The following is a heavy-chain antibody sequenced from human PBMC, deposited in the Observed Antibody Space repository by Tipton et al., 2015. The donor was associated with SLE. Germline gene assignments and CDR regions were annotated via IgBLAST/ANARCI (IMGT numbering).Heavy chain of an antibody. CDR1: GGSISSTSYY. D-gene: IGHD5-18*01. V-gene: IGHV4-39*01. J-gene: IGHJ4*02. Sequence: TLSLTCTVSGGSISSTSYYWGWIRQPPGKGLEWIGSINYSGTTYYNPSLKSRVTISVDTSKNQFSLKLNSVTAADTAAYHCARRGNQGGYSYGSFDYWGQGTLVTVSS. CDR3: ARRGNQGGYSYGSFDY. CDR2: INYSGTT.